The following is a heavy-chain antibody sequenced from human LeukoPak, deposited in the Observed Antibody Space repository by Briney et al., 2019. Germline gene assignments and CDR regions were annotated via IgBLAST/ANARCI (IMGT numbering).Heavy chain of an antibody. CDR2: INHSGST. CDR1: GFTFSSYG. J-gene: IGHJ6*03. D-gene: IGHD1-14*01. Sequence: GSLRLSCGASGFTFSSYGMLWVRQSPGKGLEWIGEINHSGSTNYNPSLESRVTISVDTSKNQFSLKLSSVTAADTAVYYCGAGPLGYYYYYMDVWGKGTTVTVSS. CDR3: GAGPLGYYYYYMDV. V-gene: IGHV4-34*08.